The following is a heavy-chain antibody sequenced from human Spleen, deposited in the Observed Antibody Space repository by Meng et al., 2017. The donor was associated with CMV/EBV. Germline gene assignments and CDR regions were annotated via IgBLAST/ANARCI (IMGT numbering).Heavy chain of an antibody. CDR2: INPLGGST. CDR3: ARTQWFGELFPLHFDY. V-gene: IGHV1-46*01. CDR1: YTFTSYY. D-gene: IGHD3-10*01. Sequence: YTFTSYYMHWVRQAPGQGLEWMGMINPLGGSTHYAQKFQGRITMTRDTSGSTVFMDLGSLISEDTAVYFCARTQWFGELFPLHFDYWGQGTLVTVSS. J-gene: IGHJ4*02.